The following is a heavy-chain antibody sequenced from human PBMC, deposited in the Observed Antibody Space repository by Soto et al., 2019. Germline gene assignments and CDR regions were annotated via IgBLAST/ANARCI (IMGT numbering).Heavy chain of an antibody. CDR3: AHLPWKQLCPRDPLVN. V-gene: IGHV2-5*02. Sequence: SGPTLVNPTQTLTLTCTFSGFSLSTSGVGLGWIRQPPGKALEWLALIYWDDDKRYSPSLKSRLSITKDTSKNQVVLTLTNMDPVDTATYYCAHLPWKQLCPRDPLVNWGQGTPVTSPQ. CDR1: GFSLSTSGVG. D-gene: IGHD6-6*01. J-gene: IGHJ4*02. CDR2: IYWDDDK.